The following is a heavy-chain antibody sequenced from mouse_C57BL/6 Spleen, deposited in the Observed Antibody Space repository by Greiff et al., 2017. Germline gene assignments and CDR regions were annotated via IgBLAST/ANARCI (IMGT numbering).Heavy chain of an antibody. CDR1: GYTFTSYW. Sequence: VQLQQPGAELVKPGASVKLSCKASGYTFTSYWMQWVKQRPGQGLEWIGEIDPSDSYTNYNQKFKGKATLTVDTSSSTAYMQLSSLTSEYSAVYYCARSRGNWAMDYWGQGTSVTVSS. CDR2: IDPSDSYT. V-gene: IGHV1-50*01. J-gene: IGHJ4*01. CDR3: ARSRGNWAMDY. D-gene: IGHD2-1*01.